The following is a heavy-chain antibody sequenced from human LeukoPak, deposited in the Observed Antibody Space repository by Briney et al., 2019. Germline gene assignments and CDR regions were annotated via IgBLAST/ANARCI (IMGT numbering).Heavy chain of an antibody. J-gene: IGHJ2*01. CDR3: ARGSSDVYWYLDV. D-gene: IGHD6-19*01. CDR2: IHDTGST. Sequence: SETLSLTCTVSGSSVSTFYWSWLRQSPGTGLEWIGFIHDTGSTAYNPSLKSRVTISSETSKNQLSLMLTSVTAADTAMYYCARGSSDVYWYLDVWGRGTLVTVSS. CDR1: GSSVSTFY. V-gene: IGHV4-59*02.